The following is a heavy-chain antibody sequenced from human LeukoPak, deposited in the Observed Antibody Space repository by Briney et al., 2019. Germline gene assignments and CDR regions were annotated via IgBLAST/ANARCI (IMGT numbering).Heavy chain of an antibody. V-gene: IGHV3-11*04. Sequence: GGSLRLSCAASGFTVSSNYMNWVRQAPGKGLEWVSYISSSGSTIYYADSVKGRFTISRDNAKNSLYLQMNSLRAEDTAVYYCARELVGATADYWGQGTLVTVSS. CDR1: GFTVSSNY. CDR2: ISSSGSTI. D-gene: IGHD1-26*01. J-gene: IGHJ4*02. CDR3: ARELVGATADY.